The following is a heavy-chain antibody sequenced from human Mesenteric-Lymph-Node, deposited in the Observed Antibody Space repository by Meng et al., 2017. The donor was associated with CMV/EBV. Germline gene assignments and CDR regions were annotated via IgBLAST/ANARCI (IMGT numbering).Heavy chain of an antibody. CDR3: AKGDGAGAEYYYGMDV. CDR2: IWYDGTSK. Sequence: GGSLRLSCAVSGFTFSDAWMNWVRQAPGKGLEWVAFIWYDGTSKYYADSLKGRFTISRDNSKNTLYLQMNSLRAEDAAVYYCAKGDGAGAEYYYGMDVWGQGTTVTVSS. CDR1: GFTFSDAW. V-gene: IGHV3-30*02. D-gene: IGHD6-13*01. J-gene: IGHJ6*02.